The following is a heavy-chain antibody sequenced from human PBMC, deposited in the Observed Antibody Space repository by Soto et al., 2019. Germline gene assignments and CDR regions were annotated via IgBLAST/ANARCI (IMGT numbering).Heavy chain of an antibody. CDR3: VRYCSTTKCPFDY. V-gene: IGHV4-30-4*01. CDR2: IYYSGNT. D-gene: IGHD2-2*01. J-gene: IGHJ4*02. Sequence: SETLSLTCTVSGGSISSGGSYWGWIRQPPGKGLEWIGYIYYSGNTYFNPSLKSRVTLSVDTSKNQFSLNLSSATAADTAVYYCVRYCSTTKCPFDYWGQGTLVTVYS. CDR1: GGSISSGGSY.